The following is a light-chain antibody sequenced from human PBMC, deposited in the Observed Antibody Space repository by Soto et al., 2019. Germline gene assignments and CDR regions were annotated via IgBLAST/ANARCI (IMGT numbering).Light chain of an antibody. V-gene: IGKV3-20*01. CDR3: QQYGDSPRT. J-gene: IGKJ1*01. CDR2: DAF. CDR1: QSVSRNY. Sequence: EIVLKQSPGTLSLSPGERATLSCRASQSVSRNYLAWYQQRPGQAPRLLIYDAFNRATGIPDRFSGRGSGTDFTLTLSRLEPEDFAVYYCQQYGDSPRTFGQGTKVEI.